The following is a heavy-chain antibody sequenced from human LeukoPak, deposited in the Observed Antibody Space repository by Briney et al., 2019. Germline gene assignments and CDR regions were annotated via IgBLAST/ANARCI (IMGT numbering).Heavy chain of an antibody. V-gene: IGHV4-39*07. D-gene: IGHD4-17*01. CDR1: GGSISSSSYY. CDR2: IYYSGST. Sequence: KPSETLSLTCTVSGGSISSSSYYWGWIRQPPGKGLEWIGSIYYSGSTYYNPSLKSRVTISVDTSKNQFSLKLSSVTAADTAVYYCARATLAYGDLSYWGQGTLVTVSS. CDR3: ARATLAYGDLSY. J-gene: IGHJ4*02.